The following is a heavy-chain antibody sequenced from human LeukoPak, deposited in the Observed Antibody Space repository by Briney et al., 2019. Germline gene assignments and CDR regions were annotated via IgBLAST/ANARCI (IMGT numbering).Heavy chain of an antibody. CDR1: GGSFSGYY. Sequence: PSETLSLTCAVYGGSFSGYYWSWIRQPPGEGLEWIGEINHSGSTNYNPSLKSRVTISVDTSKNQFSLKLSSVTAADTAVYYCARGLRKVGNYYGMDVWGQGTTVTVSS. V-gene: IGHV4-34*01. CDR2: INHSGST. D-gene: IGHD1-26*01. J-gene: IGHJ6*02. CDR3: ARGLRKVGNYYGMDV.